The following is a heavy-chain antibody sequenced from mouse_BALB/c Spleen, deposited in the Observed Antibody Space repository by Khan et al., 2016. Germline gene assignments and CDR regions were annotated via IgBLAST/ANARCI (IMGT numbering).Heavy chain of an antibody. Sequence: VQLKQSGADLVRSGASVKLSCTASGFNIKDYCMHWVKQRPEQGLEWIGWIDPENGDTEYAPKFQGKATMTADTSSNTAYLQLSSLTSEDTAVDCWKAVRRRYYAMDYWGQGTSVTVSS. CDR1: GFNIKDYC. D-gene: IGHD2-14*01. CDR3: KAVRRRYYAMDY. J-gene: IGHJ4*01. CDR2: IDPENGDT. V-gene: IGHV14-4*02.